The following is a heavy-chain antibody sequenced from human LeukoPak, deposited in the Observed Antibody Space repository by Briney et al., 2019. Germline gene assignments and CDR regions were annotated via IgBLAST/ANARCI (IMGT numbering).Heavy chain of an antibody. J-gene: IGHJ5*02. V-gene: IGHV1-3*01. Sequence: ASVKVSCKASGYTFTSYAMHWVRQAPGQRLEWMGWINAGNGNTKYSQKFQGRVTITRDTSASTAYMELSSLRSEDTAVYYCARDAVTMVRGKNRFDPWGQGTLVTVSS. D-gene: IGHD3-10*01. CDR1: GYTFTSYA. CDR3: ARDAVTMVRGKNRFDP. CDR2: INAGNGNT.